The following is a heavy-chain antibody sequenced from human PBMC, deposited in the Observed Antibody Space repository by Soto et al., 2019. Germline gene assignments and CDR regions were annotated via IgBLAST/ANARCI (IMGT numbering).Heavy chain of an antibody. V-gene: IGHV3-23*01. J-gene: IGHJ6*02. D-gene: IGHD3-3*01. CDR3: AKDTKGITIFGVVIPPAPYYYYGMDV. Sequence: GGSPRLSWAASGFNFSSYAMSWVRQEPGKGVEWVSAIRGSGGSTYYADSVKGRLTISRDNSKNTLYLQMNSLRAEDTAVYYCAKDTKGITIFGVVIPPAPYYYYGMDVWGQGTTVTVSS. CDR2: IRGSGGST. CDR1: GFNFSSYA.